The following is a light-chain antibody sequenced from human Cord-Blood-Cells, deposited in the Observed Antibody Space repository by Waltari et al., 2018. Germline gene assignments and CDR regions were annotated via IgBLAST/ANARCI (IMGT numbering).Light chain of an antibody. V-gene: IGLV5-45*02. CDR1: SGINVGTYR. CDR2: YKSDSDK. CDR3: MIWHSSAWV. J-gene: IGLJ3*02. Sequence: QAVLTQPSSLSASPGASASLTCTLRSGINVGTYRTYWYPQKPGSPPQYLLRYKSDSDKQQGSGVPSRFSGSKDASANAGILLISGLQSEDEADYYCMIWHSSAWVFGGGTKLTVL.